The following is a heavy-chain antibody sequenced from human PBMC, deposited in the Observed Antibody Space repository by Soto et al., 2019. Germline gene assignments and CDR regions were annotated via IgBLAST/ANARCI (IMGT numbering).Heavy chain of an antibody. Sequence: PGGSLRLSCAASGFTFSSYGMHWVRQAPGKGLEWVAVIWYDGSNKYYADSVKGRFTISRDNSKNTVFLQMNSLRAEDTAVYYCAKPPVITASYYYYDMDVWGQGTTVTVSS. V-gene: IGHV3-33*06. D-gene: IGHD4-4*01. J-gene: IGHJ6*02. CDR3: AKPPVITASYYYYDMDV. CDR2: IWYDGSNK. CDR1: GFTFSSYG.